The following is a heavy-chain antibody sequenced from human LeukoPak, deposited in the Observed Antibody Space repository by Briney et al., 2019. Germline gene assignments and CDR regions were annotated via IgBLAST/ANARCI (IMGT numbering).Heavy chain of an antibody. V-gene: IGHV3-11*04. D-gene: IGHD1-7*01. CDR2: ISPDDTDV. Sequence: GGSLRLSCVASGFTFSDCYMSWIRQAPGKGLEWVSYISPDDTDVDYADSLKGRFTISRDNAKNSLFLQMNSLRAEDTAVYYCARRGTTYAFDMWGQGTMVTVSS. J-gene: IGHJ3*02. CDR1: GFTFSDCY. CDR3: ARRGTTYAFDM.